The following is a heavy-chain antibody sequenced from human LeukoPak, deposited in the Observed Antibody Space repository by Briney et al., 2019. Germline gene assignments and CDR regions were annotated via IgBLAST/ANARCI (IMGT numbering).Heavy chain of an antibody. CDR3: AREYTTSSTSFDQ. V-gene: IGHV4-34*01. CDR1: GGSLSGHF. J-gene: IGHJ4*02. Sequence: SETLSLTCGVFGGSLSGHFWSWIRQSPGKGLEWIGEIKHTGYTNYNPSLKSRVTISVDTPKNQFSLKLTSVTAADTAVYYCAREYTTSSTSFDQWGQGTLVTVSS. D-gene: IGHD6-6*01. CDR2: IKHTGYT.